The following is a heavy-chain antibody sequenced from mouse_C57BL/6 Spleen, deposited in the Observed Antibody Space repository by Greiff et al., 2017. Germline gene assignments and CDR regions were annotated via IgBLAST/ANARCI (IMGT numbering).Heavy chain of an antibody. J-gene: IGHJ4*01. CDR1: GFTFSDYG. V-gene: IGHV5-17*01. D-gene: IGHD2-2*01. CDR2: ISSGSSTI. Sequence: EVQLVESGGGLVKPGGSLKLSCAASGFTFSDYGMHWVRQAPEKGLEWVAYISSGSSTIYYADTVKGRFTSSRDNAKNTLFLQMTSLRSEDTAMYYCARRVTGYYYAMDYWGQGTSVTVSS. CDR3: ARRVTGYYYAMDY.